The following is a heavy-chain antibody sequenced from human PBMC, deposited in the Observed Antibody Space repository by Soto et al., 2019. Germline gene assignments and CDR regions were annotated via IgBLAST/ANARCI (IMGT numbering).Heavy chain of an antibody. D-gene: IGHD3-16*01. V-gene: IGHV3-23*01. CDR2: LTDTGGST. CDR3: AKIKGAITFLHFDT. CDR1: TSNLKNYA. Sequence: GGSLRLSXVDSTSNLKNYAMAWVRQAPGKGLEWVSALTDTGGSTYYAASVKGRFTISRDNSRNTLFLQMDRLRVDDTAAYYCAKIKGAITFLHFDTWGQGTLVTVSS. J-gene: IGHJ4*02.